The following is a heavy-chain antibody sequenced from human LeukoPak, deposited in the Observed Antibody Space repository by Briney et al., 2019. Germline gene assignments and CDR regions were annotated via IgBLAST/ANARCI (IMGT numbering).Heavy chain of an antibody. CDR2: INHSGST. V-gene: IGHV4-34*01. J-gene: IGHJ4*02. CDR1: GGSFSGYY. Sequence: PSETLSLTCAVYGGSFSGYYWSWIRQPPGKGLEWIGEINHSGSTNYNPSLKSRVTISVDTSKNQFSLKLSSVTAADTAVYYCARGSRGLQFYSYWGQGTLVTVSS. CDR3: ARGSRGLQFYSY. D-gene: IGHD5-24*01.